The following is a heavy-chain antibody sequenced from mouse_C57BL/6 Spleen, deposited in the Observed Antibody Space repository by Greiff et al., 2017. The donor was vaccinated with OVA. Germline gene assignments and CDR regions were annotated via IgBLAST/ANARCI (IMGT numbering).Heavy chain of an antibody. CDR2: ISSGSSTT. CDR1: GFTFSDYG. J-gene: IGHJ1*03. Sequence: EVKLVESGGGLVKPGGSLKLSCAASGFTFSDYGMHWVRQAPEKGLEWVAYISSGSSTTYYADKVKGRFTITRDNANNTLFLQITSLRSEDTAMYYCAKPQYYGSSYDSYFDVWGTGTTVTVSS. V-gene: IGHV5-17*01. D-gene: IGHD1-1*01. CDR3: AKPQYYGSSYDSYFDV.